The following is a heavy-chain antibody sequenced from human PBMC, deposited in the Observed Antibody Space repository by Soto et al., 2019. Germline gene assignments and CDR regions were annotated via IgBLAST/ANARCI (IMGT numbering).Heavy chain of an antibody. CDR1: GGTFSSYA. V-gene: IGHV1-69*12. Sequence: QVQLVQSGAEVKKPGSSVKVSCKASGGTFSSYAISWVRQAPGQGLEWMGGIIPIFGTANYAQKFQGRVTITADEXTXXAYMELSSLRSEDTAVYYCARLMVYAIRSPYGMDVWGQGTTVTVSS. CDR3: ARLMVYAIRSPYGMDV. J-gene: IGHJ6*02. CDR2: IIPIFGTA. D-gene: IGHD2-8*01.